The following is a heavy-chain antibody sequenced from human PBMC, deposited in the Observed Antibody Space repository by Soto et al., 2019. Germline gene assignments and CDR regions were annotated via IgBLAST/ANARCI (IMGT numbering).Heavy chain of an antibody. J-gene: IGHJ4*02. CDR1: GFTFSSYW. CDR2: IKQDGSEK. D-gene: IGHD1-1*01. Sequence: GGSLRLSCEASGFTFSSYWMTWVRQAPGKGLEWVANIKQDGSEKYYVDSVKGRFTISRDNAKNSLYLQMNSLRAEDTAGYYCARAPATYGAWSDYWGQGTLVTVSS. CDR3: ARAPATYGAWSDY. V-gene: IGHV3-7*01.